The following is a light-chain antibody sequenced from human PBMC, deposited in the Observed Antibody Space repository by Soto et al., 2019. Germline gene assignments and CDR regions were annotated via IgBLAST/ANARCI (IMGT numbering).Light chain of an antibody. V-gene: IGLV1-47*02. J-gene: IGLJ2*01. CDR1: FSNIGSNF. Sequence: QSVLTQPPSASGTPGQRVTISCSGSFSNIGSNFVFWYQQLPGTSPKLLIQDNSQRPSGVPDRFSGSKSGSSASLAISGLRSEDEADYYCGGWDDSLSGPVFGGGTKLTVL. CDR2: DNS. CDR3: GGWDDSLSGPV.